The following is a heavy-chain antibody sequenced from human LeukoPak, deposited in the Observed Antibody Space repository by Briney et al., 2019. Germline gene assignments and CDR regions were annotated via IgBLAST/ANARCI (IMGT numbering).Heavy chain of an antibody. Sequence: GGSLRLSCAASGFTFSSYWMSWVRQAPGKGLEWVANIKQDGNEKYYVDSVKGRFTISRDNAKNSLYLQMNSLRAEDTAVYYCARGGIAARPRYYYGMDVWGQGTTVTVSS. D-gene: IGHD6-6*01. CDR2: IKQDGNEK. V-gene: IGHV3-7*01. CDR3: ARGGIAARPRYYYGMDV. J-gene: IGHJ6*02. CDR1: GFTFSSYW.